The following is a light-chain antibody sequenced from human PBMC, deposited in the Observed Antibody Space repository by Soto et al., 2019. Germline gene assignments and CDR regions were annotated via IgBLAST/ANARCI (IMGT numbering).Light chain of an antibody. CDR1: SSDVGNYNY. V-gene: IGLV2-14*01. Sequence: QSALTQPASVSGSPGQSITISCTGTSSDVGNYNYVSWYQQHPGKAPQLIIYGVSIRPSGVSNRFSGSKSGDTASLTISGLQAEDEADYHCCSFTGSYYVFGTGTKLTVL. CDR3: CSFTGSYYV. CDR2: GVS. J-gene: IGLJ1*01.